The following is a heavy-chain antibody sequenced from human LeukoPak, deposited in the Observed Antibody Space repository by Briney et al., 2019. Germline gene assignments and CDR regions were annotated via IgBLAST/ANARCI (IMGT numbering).Heavy chain of an antibody. J-gene: IGHJ4*02. CDR3: ARDNPRDFWSNFDY. V-gene: IGHV1-69*04. D-gene: IGHD3-3*01. CDR2: IIPILGIA. CDR1: GGTFSSYT. Sequence: SVKVSCKASGGTFSSYTISWVRQAPGQGLEWMRRIIPILGIANYAQKFQGRVTITADKSTSTAYMELSSLRSEDTAVYYCARDNPRDFWSNFDYWGQGTLVTVSS.